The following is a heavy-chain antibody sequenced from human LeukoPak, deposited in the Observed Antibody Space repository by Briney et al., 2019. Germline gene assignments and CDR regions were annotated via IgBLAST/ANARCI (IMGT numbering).Heavy chain of an antibody. D-gene: IGHD3-22*01. J-gene: IGHJ1*01. CDR3: ARAYSTMIVVTYFQH. V-gene: IGHV1-46*01. Sequence: ASVKVSCKASGYTFTSYYMHWVRQAPGQGLEWMVIINPSGGSTSYAQKFQGRVTMTTDTSTSTVYMELSSLRSEDTAVYYCARAYSTMIVVTYFQHWGQGTLVTVSS. CDR2: INPSGGST. CDR1: GYTFTSYY.